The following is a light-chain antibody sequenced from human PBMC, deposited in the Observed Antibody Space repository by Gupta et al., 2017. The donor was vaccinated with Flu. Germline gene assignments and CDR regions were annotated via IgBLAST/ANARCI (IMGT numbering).Light chain of an antibody. Sequence: DIQMTQSTSTLSASVGDRVTITCRASQSISSWLAWYQQKPGKAPRLLIYQASSVESGVPSRFSGSGSGTEFTLTISSLQPDDFATYYCQQYNSYPRTFGQGTKVEIK. CDR1: QSISSW. V-gene: IGKV1-5*03. J-gene: IGKJ1*01. CDR2: QAS. CDR3: QQYNSYPRT.